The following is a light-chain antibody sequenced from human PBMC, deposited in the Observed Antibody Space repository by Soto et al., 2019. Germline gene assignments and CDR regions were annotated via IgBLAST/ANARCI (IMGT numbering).Light chain of an antibody. Sequence: AIQMTQSPSSLSASVGDRVTITCRASQGIRNDLGWYQQKPGKAPKLLIYAASSLQSGVPSRFSGSGSGTDFTLTISILQPEDFATYYYLQNYNYPWTFGQGTKVEIK. CDR2: AAS. CDR3: LQNYNYPWT. J-gene: IGKJ1*01. V-gene: IGKV1-6*01. CDR1: QGIRND.